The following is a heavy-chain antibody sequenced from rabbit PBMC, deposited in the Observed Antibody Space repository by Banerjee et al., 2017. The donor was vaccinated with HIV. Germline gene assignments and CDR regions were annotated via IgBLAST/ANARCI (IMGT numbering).Heavy chain of an antibody. CDR3: VRAGVYAGSSSYTGFDFNL. CDR2: IDPVFGST. J-gene: IGHJ4*01. V-gene: IGHV1S45*01. Sequence: QEQLEESGGDLVKPEGSLTLTCTASGFSFSGTYWICWVRQAPGKGLEWIGYIDPVFGSTYYASWVNGRFTISSHNAQNTLYLQLNSLTAADTATYFCVRAGVYAGSSSYTGFDFNLWGPGTLVTVS. D-gene: IGHD8-1*01. CDR1: GFSFSGTYW.